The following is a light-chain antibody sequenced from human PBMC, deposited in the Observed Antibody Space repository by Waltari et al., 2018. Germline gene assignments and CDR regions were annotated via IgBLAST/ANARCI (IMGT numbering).Light chain of an antibody. V-gene: IGKV1-9*01. CDR1: QLISSY. J-gene: IGKJ1*01. CDR2: AAS. Sequence: DIQLTQSPPFLSASVGYTVTITCRASQLISSYLAWYQHNPGRAPKLLLHAASTLQPGVPSRFSGSVSGTDFTLTINNLQPEDFATYYCQQQRTFGQGTKVEI. CDR3: QQQRT.